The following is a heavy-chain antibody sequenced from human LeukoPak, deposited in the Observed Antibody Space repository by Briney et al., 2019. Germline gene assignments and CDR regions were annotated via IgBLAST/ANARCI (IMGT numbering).Heavy chain of an antibody. D-gene: IGHD6-6*01. Sequence: PGGSLRLSCAASGFTFSSYVMNWVRQAPGKGLEWVSAISGSGGSTNYADSVKGRFTISRDNAKNTLYLQMNSLRAEDTAVYYCARGLSGYASSLGYWGQGTLVTVSS. CDR2: ISGSGGST. V-gene: IGHV3-23*01. CDR3: ARGLSGYASSLGY. CDR1: GFTFSSYV. J-gene: IGHJ4*02.